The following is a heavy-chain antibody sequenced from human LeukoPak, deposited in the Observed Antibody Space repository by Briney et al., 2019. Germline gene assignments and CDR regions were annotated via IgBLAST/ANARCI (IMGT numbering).Heavy chain of an antibody. Sequence: SETLSLTCAVSGDSISGYYWSWIRQPPGKGLEWIGFAYHSGSTTRNPSLESRVTISVDTSTNQVSLRLSSVTAADTAVYYCARDKKGSSCYDFWGQGTLVNGSS. CDR3: ARDKKGSSCYDF. CDR2: AYHSGST. V-gene: IGHV4-59*01. J-gene: IGHJ4*01. D-gene: IGHD2-2*01. CDR1: GDSISGYY.